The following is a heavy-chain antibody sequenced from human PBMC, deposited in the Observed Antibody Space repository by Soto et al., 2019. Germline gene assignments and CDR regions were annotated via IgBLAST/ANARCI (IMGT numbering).Heavy chain of an antibody. Sequence: KGLEWIGYIYYSGSTNYNPSLKSRVTISVDTSKNQFSLELSSVTAADTAVYYCARQRGVLYYCRTQDGIRACPPVSAFLLSRSSDL. J-gene: IGHJ2*01. D-gene: IGHD2-15*01. V-gene: IGHV4-61*07. CDR3: ARQRGVLYYCRTQDGIRACPPVSAFLLSRSSDL. CDR2: IYYSGST.